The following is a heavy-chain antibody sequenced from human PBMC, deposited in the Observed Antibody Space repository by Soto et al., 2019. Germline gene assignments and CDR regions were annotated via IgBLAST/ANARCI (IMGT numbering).Heavy chain of an antibody. CDR2: ISGSGGST. Sequence: EVQLLESGGGLVQPGGSLRLSCAASGFTFSSYAMSWVRQAPGKGLEWVSAISGSGGSTYYADSVKGRFTISRDNSKNTLYLQMNSLRAEDTAVYYCAKDQRYCSSTSCRLYYFDYWGQGTLVTVSS. CDR1: GFTFSSYA. D-gene: IGHD2-2*01. V-gene: IGHV3-23*01. CDR3: AKDQRYCSSTSCRLYYFDY. J-gene: IGHJ4*02.